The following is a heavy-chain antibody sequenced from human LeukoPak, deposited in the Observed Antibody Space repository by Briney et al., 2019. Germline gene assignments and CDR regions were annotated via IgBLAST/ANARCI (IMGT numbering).Heavy chain of an antibody. Sequence: GGSLRLSCAASGFTFDDYTMHWVRQAPGKGLVWVSRINSDGSSLTYADSVKGRFTVSRDNAKNTLYLQMNSLRAEDTAMYYCTRDLRMDYYYVDYYYYGMDVWGQGTTVTVSS. J-gene: IGHJ6*02. CDR3: TRDLRMDYYYVDYYYYGMDV. V-gene: IGHV3-74*03. D-gene: IGHD3-10*02. CDR2: INSDGSSL. CDR1: GFTFDDYT.